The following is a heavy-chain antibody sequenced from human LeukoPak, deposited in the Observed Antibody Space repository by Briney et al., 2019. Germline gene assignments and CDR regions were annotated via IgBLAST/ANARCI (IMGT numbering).Heavy chain of an antibody. CDR2: ISGSDGHT. CDR3: AKVPWVGTIT. CDR1: GFTLSDYA. D-gene: IGHD1-26*01. Sequence: GVSLRLSCAASGFTLSDYAMNWVRQAPGEGLEWLSAISGSDGHTFYADSVKGRFTLSRDNSKNTLYLQMNNLRADDTAIYYCAKVPWVGTITWGQGTLVIVSS. J-gene: IGHJ4*02. V-gene: IGHV3-23*01.